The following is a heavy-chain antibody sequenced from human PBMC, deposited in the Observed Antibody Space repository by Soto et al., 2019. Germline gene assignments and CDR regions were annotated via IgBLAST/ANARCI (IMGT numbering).Heavy chain of an antibody. Sequence: QLQLQESGPGLVKPSETLSLTCTVSGGSINNDNYYWGWIRQPPGKGLEWIGIIFYNGFTYYSPTLKSRVTISVDTSKNQFSLKLTSVTAADTAVYYCARQDDFWSGSGWFDPWGQGTLATVSS. V-gene: IGHV4-39*01. J-gene: IGHJ5*02. CDR1: GGSINNDNYY. CDR2: IFYNGFT. D-gene: IGHD3-3*01. CDR3: ARQDDFWSGSGWFDP.